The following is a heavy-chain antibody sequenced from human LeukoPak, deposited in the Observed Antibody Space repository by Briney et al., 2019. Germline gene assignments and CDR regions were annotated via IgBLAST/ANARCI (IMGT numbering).Heavy chain of an antibody. J-gene: IGHJ3*02. CDR2: IHHSGRT. V-gene: IGHV4-38-2*02. CDR1: GYSISSDYY. D-gene: IGHD5-24*01. CDR3: ARGGISEMYAFDI. Sequence: SETLSLTCTVSGYSISSDYYWGWIRQPPGKGLEWIGSIHHSGRTYYNPSLKSRVTISVDTSKNQFSLKLSSVTAADTAVYYCARGGISEMYAFDIWGQGTMVTVSS.